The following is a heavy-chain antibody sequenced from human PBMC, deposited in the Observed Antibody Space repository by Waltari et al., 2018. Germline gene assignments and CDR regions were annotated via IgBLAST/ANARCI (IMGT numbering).Heavy chain of an antibody. D-gene: IGHD2-15*01. CDR1: GFTVSSNY. CDR3: ASPRAVTGGGKGLGY. CDR2: IYSGGST. V-gene: IGHV3-53*01. Sequence: EVQLVESGGGLIQPGGSLRLSCAASGFTVSSNYMGWVRQAPGKGLELVLVIYSGGSTYYADSVKGRFTISRDNSKNTLYLQMNSLRAEDTAVYYCASPRAVTGGGKGLGYWGQGTLVTVSS. J-gene: IGHJ4*02.